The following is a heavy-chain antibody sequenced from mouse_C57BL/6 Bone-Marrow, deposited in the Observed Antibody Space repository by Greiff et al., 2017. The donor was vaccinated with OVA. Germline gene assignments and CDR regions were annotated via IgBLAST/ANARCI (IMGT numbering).Heavy chain of an antibody. J-gene: IGHJ2*01. CDR3: ARQGLLRYYFDY. CDR1: EYEFPSHD. V-gene: IGHV5-2*01. Sequence: EVNVVESGGGLVQPGESLKLSCESNEYEFPSHDMSWVRKTPEKRLELVAAINSDGGSTYYPDTMERRFIISRDNTKKTLDLQMSSLRSEDTALYYCARQGLLRYYFDYWGQGTTLTVSS. CDR2: INSDGGST.